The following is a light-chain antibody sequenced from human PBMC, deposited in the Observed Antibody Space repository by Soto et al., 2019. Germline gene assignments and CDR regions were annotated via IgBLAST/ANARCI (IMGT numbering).Light chain of an antibody. J-gene: IGLJ2*01. CDR3: QTWDTGARVV. Sequence: QLVLTQPPSASASLGASVKLTCTRSSGHSSYAIAWHQQQPEKGPRYLMKLSSDGSHSKGDGIPDRFSGSSSGAERSLTISRLQSEDEAGYYCQTWDTGARVVFGGGTKLTVL. CDR1: SGHSSYA. CDR2: LSSDGSH. V-gene: IGLV4-69*01.